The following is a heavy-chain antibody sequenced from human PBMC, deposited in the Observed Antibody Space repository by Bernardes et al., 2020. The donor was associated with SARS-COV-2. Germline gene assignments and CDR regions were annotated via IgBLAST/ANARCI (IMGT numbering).Heavy chain of an antibody. J-gene: IGHJ6*02. V-gene: IGHV4-39*01. CDR1: GGSISSSVYY. Sequence: TLSLTFTVSGGSISSSVYYWGWIRQPPGKGLEWIGSMYLSGSTFYKPSLESRITIFVDTSKNQFSLKLSSVTAADTAVYYCATTPSMSGIDVWGQGTTVAVSS. CDR2: MYLSGST. CDR3: ATTPSMSGIDV.